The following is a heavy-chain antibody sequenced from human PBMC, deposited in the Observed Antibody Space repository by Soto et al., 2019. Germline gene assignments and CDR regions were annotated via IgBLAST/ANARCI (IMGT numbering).Heavy chain of an antibody. J-gene: IGHJ5*02. CDR3: VKGSSSSNTCHFDP. CDR2: INGAGFNT. V-gene: IGHV3-23*01. D-gene: IGHD2-2*01. Sequence: GGSLRLSCAASGFIFSNYAMTWVRQAPGKGLEWVSTINGAGFNTYYADSVRGRVSISRDNSKNTLWLQVNSLRAEDTAVYYCVKGSSSSNTCHFDPWGQGTLVTVSS. CDR1: GFIFSNYA.